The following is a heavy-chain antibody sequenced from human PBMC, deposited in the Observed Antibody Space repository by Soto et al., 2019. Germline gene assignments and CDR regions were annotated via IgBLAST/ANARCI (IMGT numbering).Heavy chain of an antibody. CDR1: GGTFSSYT. CDR3: ARAARMVRRVMSAFDI. Sequence: QVQLVQSGAEVKKPGSSVKVSCKASGGTFSSYTISWVRQAPGQGLEWMGRIIPILGIANYAQKFQGRVTITADKSTSTAYMELSSLRSEDTAVYYCARAARMVRRVMSAFDIWGQGTMVTVSS. V-gene: IGHV1-69*02. CDR2: IIPILGIA. J-gene: IGHJ3*02. D-gene: IGHD3-10*01.